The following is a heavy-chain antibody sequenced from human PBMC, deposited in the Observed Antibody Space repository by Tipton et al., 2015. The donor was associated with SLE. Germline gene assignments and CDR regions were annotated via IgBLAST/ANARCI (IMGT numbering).Heavy chain of an antibody. D-gene: IGHD6-19*01. Sequence: TLSLTCTVSGGSISSRYWSWIRQPPGKGLEWIGYIYYSGSTNYNPSLKSRVTISVDTSKNQFSLKLSSVTAADTAVYYCARSAVADHFDYWGQGTLVTVSS. CDR1: GGSISSRY. CDR2: IYYSGST. J-gene: IGHJ4*02. V-gene: IGHV4-59*11. CDR3: ARSAVADHFDY.